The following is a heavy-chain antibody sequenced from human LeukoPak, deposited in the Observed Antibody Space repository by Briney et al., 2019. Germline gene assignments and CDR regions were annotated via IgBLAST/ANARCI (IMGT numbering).Heavy chain of an antibody. V-gene: IGHV3-66*01. CDR1: GFTVSRNY. CDR2: MYGGGDT. CDR3: ARDHHYDSSGRGFDY. D-gene: IGHD3-22*01. J-gene: IGHJ4*02. Sequence: PGGSLRLSCAASGFTVSRNYKSWVRQAPGKGLEWVSVMYGGGDTYYADSVKGRFTISRDNSKNTLYLQMTSLRAEDTAVYYCARDHHYDSSGRGFDYWGQGTLVTVSS.